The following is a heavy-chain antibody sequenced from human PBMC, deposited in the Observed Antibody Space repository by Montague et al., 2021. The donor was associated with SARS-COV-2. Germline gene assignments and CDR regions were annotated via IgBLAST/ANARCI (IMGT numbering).Heavy chain of an antibody. CDR2: ISSSGSTI. CDR1: GFTFSNYE. CDR3: ARDRGYGDFYYYGMDV. D-gene: IGHD3-10*01. J-gene: IGHJ6*02. V-gene: IGHV3-48*03. Sequence: SLRLSCAASGFTFSNYEMNWVRQAPGKGLEWVLYISSSGSTIYYADSVKGRFTISRDNAQNSLYLQMNGLRAEDTGVHYCARDRGYGDFYYYGMDVWGQGTTVTVSS.